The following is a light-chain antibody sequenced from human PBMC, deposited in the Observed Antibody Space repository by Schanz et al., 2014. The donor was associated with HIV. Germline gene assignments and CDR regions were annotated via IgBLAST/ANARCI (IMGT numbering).Light chain of an antibody. CDR2: EVS. Sequence: QSVLTQPASVSGSPGQSITISCTGTSSDVGNYNLVSWYQQHPGKAPKLIIYEVSKRPSGVSDRFSGSKSGNTASLTFSGLQAEDESDYYCSSYTSSSTQVFGTGTKLTVL. CDR3: SSYTSSSTQV. CDR1: SSDVGNYNL. J-gene: IGLJ1*01. V-gene: IGLV2-14*02.